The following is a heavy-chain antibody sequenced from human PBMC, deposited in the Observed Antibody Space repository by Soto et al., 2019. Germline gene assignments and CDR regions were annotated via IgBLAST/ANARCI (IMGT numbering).Heavy chain of an antibody. CDR2: MSQGGTT. J-gene: IGHJ4*02. CDR3: ARLVSGIWFGELLGNYYFDY. Sequence: SETLSLTCTASGVSIANFFWSWIRQPPGKGLEWIGYMSQGGTTTYNPSLKGRATISVDTSKNQFSLKLTSVTAADTAVYYCARLVSGIWFGELLGNYYFDYWGQGTQVTVSS. CDR1: GVSIANFF. D-gene: IGHD3-10*01. V-gene: IGHV4-59*08.